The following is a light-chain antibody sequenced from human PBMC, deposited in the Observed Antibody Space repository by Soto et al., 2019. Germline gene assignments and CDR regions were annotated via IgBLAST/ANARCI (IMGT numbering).Light chain of an antibody. CDR2: EVN. Sequence: QSVLTQPASVSGSPGQSITISCTGTSSDVGGYNYVSWYQQHPGIAPQLIIYEVNNRPSGVSTRFSGSKSGNTASLTISGLQAEDEADYYCSSYTSSSTDVLFGGGTKLTVL. CDR1: SSDVGGYNY. CDR3: SSYTSSSTDVL. J-gene: IGLJ2*01. V-gene: IGLV2-14*01.